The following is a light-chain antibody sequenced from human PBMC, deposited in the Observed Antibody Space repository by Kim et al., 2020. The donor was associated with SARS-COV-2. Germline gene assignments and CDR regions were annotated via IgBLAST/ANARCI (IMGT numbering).Light chain of an antibody. CDR3: QKDDRPSFT. CDR2: GRS. V-gene: IGKV3-20*01. CDR1: QSVATNR. J-gene: IGKJ2*01. Sequence: MILTQSPVTLSLSPGERATLSCRAGQSVATNRLAWLQQKTGQAPRLLIYGRSRRATGIPDRFSASESGKNFTLTIRRLEPEYFAEYFCQKDDRPSFTLGQGHKLEI.